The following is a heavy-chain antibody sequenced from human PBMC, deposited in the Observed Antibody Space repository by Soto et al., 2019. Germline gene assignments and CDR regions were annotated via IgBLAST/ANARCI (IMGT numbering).Heavy chain of an antibody. CDR2: IYDSGST. CDR1: GGSILSGSYY. J-gene: IGHJ5*02. V-gene: IGHV4-39*07. D-gene: IGHD3-10*01. CDR3: ARAGGSGPLDDWFDP. Sequence: SETLCHTCIVSGGSILSGSYYWGWIRQAPGKGLEWIGSIYDSGSTYYNVSLKSRVTIEVDTSKNQFSLRLRSVTAADTALYYCARAGGSGPLDDWFDPWGQGTLVTVSS.